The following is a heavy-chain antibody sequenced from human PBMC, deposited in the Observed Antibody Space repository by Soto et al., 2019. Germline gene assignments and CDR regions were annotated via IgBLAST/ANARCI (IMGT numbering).Heavy chain of an antibody. CDR3: AKARDKQGVRLPFDY. D-gene: IGHD2-21*01. CDR2: FSATSENT. Sequence: EVQLLESGGGLVQPGGSLRLSCVGSGFFFSSYTMTWVRQAPGKGLEWVSSFSATSENTYYADSVRGRFTISRDNSKNTLFLKMNSKTAEDTAMYDCAKARDKQGVRLPFDYWGQGILVIVSS. CDR1: GFFFSSYT. V-gene: IGHV3-23*01. J-gene: IGHJ4*02.